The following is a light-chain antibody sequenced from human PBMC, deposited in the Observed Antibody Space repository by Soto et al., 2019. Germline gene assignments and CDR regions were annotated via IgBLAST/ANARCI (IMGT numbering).Light chain of an antibody. CDR3: QQRSNWPIT. V-gene: IGKV3D-20*02. J-gene: IGKJ5*01. Sequence: EIVLTQSPGTLSLSPGERATLSCRASQSVSNNYLAWYQQKPGQAPRLLIYGASTRATGIPARFSGSGSGTEFTLTISSLEPEDFVVYYCQQRSNWPITFGQGTRLEIK. CDR1: QSVSNNY. CDR2: GAS.